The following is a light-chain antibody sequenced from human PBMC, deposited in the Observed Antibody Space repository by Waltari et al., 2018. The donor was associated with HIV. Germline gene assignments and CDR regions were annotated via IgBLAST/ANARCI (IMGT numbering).Light chain of an antibody. V-gene: IGLV2-11*01. CDR2: DVT. CDR3: CTYAAKYVL. J-gene: IGLJ2*01. CDR1: GSDVGNFNF. Sequence: QSALTQPRSVSGSPGKSVTISCTRTGSDVGNFNFVSWYQHLPAKAPKLLIYDVTKRPSGVPDRFSGSKSGDTASLTISGLQAEDEADYYCCTYAAKYVLFGGGTNLTVL.